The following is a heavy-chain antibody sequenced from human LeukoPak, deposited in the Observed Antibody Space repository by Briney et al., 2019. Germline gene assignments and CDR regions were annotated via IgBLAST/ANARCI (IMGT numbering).Heavy chain of an antibody. CDR1: GGSISSGDYY. CDR3: ARVFKYCSSTSCYHALDYYGMDV. CDR2: IYYSGST. D-gene: IGHD2-2*01. Sequence: SQTLSLTCTVSGGSISSGDYYWSWIRQPPGKGLEWIGYIYYSGSTYYNPSLKSRVTISVDTSENQFSLKLSSVTAADTAVYYCARVFKYCSSTSCYHALDYYGMDVWGQGTTVTVSS. V-gene: IGHV4-30-4*01. J-gene: IGHJ6*02.